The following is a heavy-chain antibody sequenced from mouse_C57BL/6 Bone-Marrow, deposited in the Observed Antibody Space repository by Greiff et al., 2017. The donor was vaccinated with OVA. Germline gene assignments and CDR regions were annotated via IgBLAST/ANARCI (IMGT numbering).Heavy chain of an antibody. CDR2: IHPNIGST. CDR1: GYTFTSYW. Sequence: QVQLQQPGAELVKPGASVKLSCKASGYTFTSYWMHWVKQRPGQGLEWIGMIHPNIGSTNYNEKFKSKATLTVDKSSSTAYMQLSSLTSEDSAVYYCAGSSSVNYYGNSWSMDYWGQGTSVTVSS. J-gene: IGHJ4*01. D-gene: IGHD1-1*01. V-gene: IGHV1-64*01. CDR3: AGSSSVNYYGNSWSMDY.